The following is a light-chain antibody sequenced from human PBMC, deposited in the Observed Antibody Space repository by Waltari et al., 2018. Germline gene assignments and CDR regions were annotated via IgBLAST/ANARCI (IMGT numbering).Light chain of an antibody. CDR1: SSNIGRNG. Sequence: QSALTQPPSVSEAPRQRVTISCSGGSSNIGRNGVNWYQQLPGTPPKLLSYNDDLLFSGVSDRFSGSKSGTSASLAISGLRSDDEADYYCAAWDESLNGLVFGGGTKLTV. CDR3: AAWDESLNGLV. CDR2: NDD. J-gene: IGLJ2*01. V-gene: IGLV1-36*01.